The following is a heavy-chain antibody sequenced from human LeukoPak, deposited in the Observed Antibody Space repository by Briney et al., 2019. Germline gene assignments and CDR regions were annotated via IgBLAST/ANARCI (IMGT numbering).Heavy chain of an antibody. V-gene: IGHV3-23*01. CDR1: GFTFSSYA. J-gene: IGHJ4*02. Sequence: PGGSLRLSCAASGFTFSSYAMSWVRQAPGKGLEWVSAISGSGGSTYYADSVKGRFTISRDNSKNTLYLQMNSLRAGDTAVYYCAKGFHYYGDTGYNYWGQGTLVTVSS. D-gene: IGHD4-17*01. CDR2: ISGSGGST. CDR3: AKGFHYYGDTGYNY.